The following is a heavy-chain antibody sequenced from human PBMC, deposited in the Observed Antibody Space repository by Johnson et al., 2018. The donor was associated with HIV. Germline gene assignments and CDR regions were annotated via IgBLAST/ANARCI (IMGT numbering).Heavy chain of an antibody. CDR3: ARNCGGVCSGHDAFDI. Sequence: VQLVESGGGLVQPGGSLRLSCAASAFTVSSNYMSWVRQAPGKGLEWVSVIYSGDSTYYADSVKGRFIISRDNSKNTLYLQMNSLRAEDTAVYYCARNCGGVCSGHDAFDIWGQGTMVTVSS. D-gene: IGHD2-21*02. J-gene: IGHJ3*02. CDR1: AFTVSSNY. CDR2: IYSGDST. V-gene: IGHV3-66*01.